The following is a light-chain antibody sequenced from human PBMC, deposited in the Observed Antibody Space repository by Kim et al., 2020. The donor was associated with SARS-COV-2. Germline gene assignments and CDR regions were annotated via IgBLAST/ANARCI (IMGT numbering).Light chain of an antibody. V-gene: IGLV2-23*02. CDR1: SSDVGGYNR. CDR2: EVS. J-gene: IGLJ2*01. CDR3: CSYAGSSTSYVV. Sequence: TISCTGTSSDVGGYNRVSWYQQHPRKAPKLMVYEVSKRPSGVSNRFSGSTSGNTASLTISGLQAEDEADYYCCSYAGSSTSYVVFGGGTQLTVL.